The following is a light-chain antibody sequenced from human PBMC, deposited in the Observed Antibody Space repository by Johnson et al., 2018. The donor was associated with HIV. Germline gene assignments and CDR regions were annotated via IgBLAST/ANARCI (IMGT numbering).Light chain of an antibody. CDR3: GTWDSSLSAGEYV. Sequence: QSVLTQPPSVSAAPGQKVTISCSGSSSNIGNNYVSWYQQLPGTAPKLLIYDNNKRPSGIPDRFSCSKSGTSATLDITGLQTGDEADYYCGTWDSSLSAGEYVFGTGTKVTVL. CDR2: DNN. J-gene: IGLJ1*01. CDR1: SSNIGNNY. V-gene: IGLV1-51*01.